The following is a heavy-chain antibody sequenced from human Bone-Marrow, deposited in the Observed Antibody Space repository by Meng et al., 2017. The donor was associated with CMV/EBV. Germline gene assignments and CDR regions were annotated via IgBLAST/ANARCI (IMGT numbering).Heavy chain of an antibody. V-gene: IGHV3-23*01. CDR3: SIVPDYYDSSGYLRRFDP. J-gene: IGHJ5*02. CDR1: GFTFSSYA. CDR2: ISASGGST. D-gene: IGHD3-22*01. Sequence: GSLRLSCAASGFTFSSYAMSWVRQAPGKGVEWGSTISASGGSTYYAVSVKGRFTISRDNSKNTLYLQMNSLRAEDTAVYYCSIVPDYYDSSGYLRRFDPWGQGTLVTVSS.